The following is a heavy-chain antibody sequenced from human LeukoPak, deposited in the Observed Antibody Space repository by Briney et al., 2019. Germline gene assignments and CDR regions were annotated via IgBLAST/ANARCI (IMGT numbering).Heavy chain of an antibody. CDR1: GYTFTSYD. J-gene: IGHJ4*02. Sequence: GASVKVSCKASGYTFTSYDINWVRQATGQGLEWMGWMNPNSGNTGYAQKFQGRVTMTRNTSISTAYMELSSLRSEDTAVYYCATSVPAAAINFDYWGQGTLVTVSS. D-gene: IGHD2-2*01. CDR2: MNPNSGNT. CDR3: ATSVPAAAINFDY. V-gene: IGHV1-8*01.